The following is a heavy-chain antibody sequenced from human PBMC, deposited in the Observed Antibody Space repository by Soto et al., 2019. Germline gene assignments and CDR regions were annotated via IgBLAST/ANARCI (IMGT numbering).Heavy chain of an antibody. V-gene: IGHV1-69*01. Sequence: QVQLVQSGAEVKKPGSSVKVSCTASGGTFSSYVISWVRQAPGQGLEWMGGIIPMFEKTTYAQRFQGRVTITADESTSTAYMELSSLRSEDTTFYFFSYSSSPLGFDFWGQGTLVTVSS. CDR1: GGTFSSYV. J-gene: IGHJ4*02. CDR3: SYSSSPLGFDF. CDR2: IIPMFEKT. D-gene: IGHD6-13*01.